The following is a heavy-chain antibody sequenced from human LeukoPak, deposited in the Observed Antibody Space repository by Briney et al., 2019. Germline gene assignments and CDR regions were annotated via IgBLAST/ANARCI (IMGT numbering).Heavy chain of an antibody. CDR3: ARGLTGTSPGH. V-gene: IGHV3-7*01. D-gene: IGHD1-7*01. CDR2: MNQDGSQK. Sequence: SGGSLRLSCAASGFTFSDYWMSWVRPAPGKGLEWVANMNQDGSQKYYVDSVKGRFTISRDNTKNSLYLQMNSLRAEDTAVYYCARGLTGTSPGHWGQGTLVTVSS. J-gene: IGHJ4*02. CDR1: GFTFSDYW.